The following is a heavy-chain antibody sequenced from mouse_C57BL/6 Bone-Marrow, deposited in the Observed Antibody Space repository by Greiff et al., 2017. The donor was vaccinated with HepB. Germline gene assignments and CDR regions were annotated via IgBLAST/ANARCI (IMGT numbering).Heavy chain of an antibody. CDR1: GYTFTSYW. D-gene: IGHD1-1*01. CDR3: ARDGYYGSSPDY. Sequence: QVQLQQPGAELVKPGASVKLSCKASGYTFTSYWMHWVKQRPGQGLEWIGMIHPNSGSTNYNEKFKSKATLTVDKSSSTAYMQLSSLTSEDSAVYYCARDGYYGSSPDYWGQGTTLTVSS. J-gene: IGHJ2*01. CDR2: IHPNSGST. V-gene: IGHV1-64*01.